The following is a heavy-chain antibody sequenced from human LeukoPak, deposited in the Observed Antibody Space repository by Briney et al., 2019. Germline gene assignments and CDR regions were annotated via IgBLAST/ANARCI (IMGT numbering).Heavy chain of an antibody. CDR1: GFAFSSYS. CDR2: ISSSGSTI. Sequence: GGSLRLSCAASGFAFSSYSMNWVRQAPGKGLEWVSYISSSGSTIGYADSVKGRFTISRDNAKNSLHLQMNSLRAEDTAVYYCARLRGYSYGYADYWGQGTLVTVSS. V-gene: IGHV3-48*04. J-gene: IGHJ4*02. D-gene: IGHD5-18*01. CDR3: ARLRGYSYGYADY.